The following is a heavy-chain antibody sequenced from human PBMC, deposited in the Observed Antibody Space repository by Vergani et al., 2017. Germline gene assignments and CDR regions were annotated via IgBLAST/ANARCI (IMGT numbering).Heavy chain of an antibody. J-gene: IGHJ4*02. Sequence: EVQLVESGGGLVQPGRSLRLSCAASGFTFDDYAMHWVRQAPGKGLEWVSGISWNSGSIGYADSVKGRFTISRDNAKNSLYLQMNSLRAEDTAAYYCAKDQGVVHWGQGTLVTVSS. D-gene: IGHD2-21*01. CDR2: ISWNSGSI. V-gene: IGHV3-9*01. CDR1: GFTFDDYA. CDR3: AKDQGVVH.